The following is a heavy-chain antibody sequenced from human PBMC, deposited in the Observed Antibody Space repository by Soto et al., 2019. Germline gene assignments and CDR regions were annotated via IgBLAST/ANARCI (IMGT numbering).Heavy chain of an antibody. V-gene: IGHV1-69*13. CDR2: IIPIFGTA. CDR1: GVTFSSYA. Sequence: SSVKVSCKASGVTFSSYAISWVRQAPGQGLEWMGGIIPIFGTANYAQKFQGRVTITADESTSTAYMELSSLRSEDTAVYYCARGVSSITMIVVAPADAFDIWG. D-gene: IGHD3-22*01. J-gene: IGHJ3*02. CDR3: ARGVSSITMIVVAPADAFDI.